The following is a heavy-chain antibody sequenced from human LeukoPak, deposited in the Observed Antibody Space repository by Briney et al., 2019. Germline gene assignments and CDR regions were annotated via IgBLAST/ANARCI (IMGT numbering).Heavy chain of an antibody. CDR3: ARGQQLDY. CDR2: IYYSGSA. D-gene: IGHD1-1*01. CDR1: GGSMSSNY. V-gene: IGHV4-59*01. J-gene: IGHJ4*02. Sequence: SETLSLTCTVSGGSMSSNYWSWIRHPPEKGLEWIGYIYYSGSAKYNPSLQSRVTISVDTSKNQFSLRLISVTAADPAVYYCARGQQLDYWGQGLLVTVSS.